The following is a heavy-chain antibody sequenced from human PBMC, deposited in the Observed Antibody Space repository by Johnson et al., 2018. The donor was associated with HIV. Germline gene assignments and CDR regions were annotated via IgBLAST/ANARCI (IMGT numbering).Heavy chain of an antibody. D-gene: IGHD6-19*01. CDR3: ARKQWLEIPSDAFNI. J-gene: IGHJ3*02. Sequence: QVQLVESGGGVVQPGRSLRLSCAASGFTFSSFAMHWVRQAPGKGLEWVAVISYDGSNKNYADSVKGRFTISRDNSKNTRYLQINSLRIKNNAVYYCARKQWLEIPSDAFNIRGQGPMGTVSS. CDR2: ISYDGSNK. CDR1: GFTFSSFA. V-gene: IGHV3-30*04.